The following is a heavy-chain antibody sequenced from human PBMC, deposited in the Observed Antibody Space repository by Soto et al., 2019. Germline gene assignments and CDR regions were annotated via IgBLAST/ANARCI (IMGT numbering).Heavy chain of an antibody. Sequence: LSLTCSVSGDYIHVGGYYWTWIRQRPGKGLEWMGYIYYTGKTYYNPSLESRLTMSVDRSKNQFSLRSTSVTAADTAVYFCGRDLTSNANCIDPWGQGTLVTVSS. CDR2: IYYTGKT. CDR3: GRDLTSNANCIDP. D-gene: IGHD2-2*01. J-gene: IGHJ5*02. CDR1: GDYIHVGGYY. V-gene: IGHV4-31*02.